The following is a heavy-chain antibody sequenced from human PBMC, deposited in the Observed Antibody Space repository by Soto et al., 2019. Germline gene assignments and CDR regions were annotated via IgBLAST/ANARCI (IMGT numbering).Heavy chain of an antibody. CDR1: GFTFSSYA. Sequence: GGSLRLSCAASGFTFSSYAMSWVRQAPGKGLEWVSAISGSGGSTYYADSVKGRFTISRDNSKNTLYLQMNSLRAEDTAVYYCAKDRITMIVVAADAFDIWGQGTMVTVSS. CDR3: AKDRITMIVVAADAFDI. V-gene: IGHV3-23*01. D-gene: IGHD3-22*01. CDR2: ISGSGGST. J-gene: IGHJ3*02.